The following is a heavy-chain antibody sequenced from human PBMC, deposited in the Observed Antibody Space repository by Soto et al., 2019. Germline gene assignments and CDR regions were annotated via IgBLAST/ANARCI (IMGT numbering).Heavy chain of an antibody. D-gene: IGHD6-13*01. Sequence: QVQLVESGGGVVQPGRSLRLSCAASGFTFSYYGMHWVRPATGKGLEWVAVISYAGSNKYYADSVKGRFTISRDNSKNTLYLQMNSLRAEDTAVYYWAKGLGIAAAGTIGYGGQGTLVTVSS. V-gene: IGHV3-30*18. J-gene: IGHJ4*02. CDR1: GFTFSYYG. CDR3: AKGLGIAAAGTIGY. CDR2: ISYAGSNK.